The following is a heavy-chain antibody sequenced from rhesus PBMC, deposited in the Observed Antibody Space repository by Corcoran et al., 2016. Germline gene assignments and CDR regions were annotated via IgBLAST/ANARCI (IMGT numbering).Heavy chain of an antibody. CDR2: IYGSSGTT. V-gene: IGHV4-147*01. CDR1: GYSISSNY. CDR3: ARENSSGWLYYFDD. Sequence: QVQLQESGPGLVKPSETLSLTCAVSGYSISSNYWSWIRQPPGKGLEWIGDIYGSSGTTYYNPFLNSRVTISTDTSKNPCSLKLSSVTAADTAVDYCARENSSGWLYYFDDWGQVVLVTVSS. D-gene: IGHD6-31*01. J-gene: IGHJ4*01.